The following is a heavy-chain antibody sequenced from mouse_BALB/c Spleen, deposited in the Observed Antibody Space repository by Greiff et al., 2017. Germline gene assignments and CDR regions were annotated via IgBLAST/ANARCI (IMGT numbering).Heavy chain of an antibody. CDR3: ARDYGSSYRTWFAY. D-gene: IGHD1-1*01. Sequence: VKLMESGPQLVRPGASVKISCKASGYSFTSYWMHWVKQRPGQGLEWIGMIDPSDSETRLNQKFKDKATLTVDKSSSTAYMQLSSPTSEDSAVYYCARDYGSSYRTWFAYWGQGTLVTVSA. CDR2: IDPSDSET. V-gene: IGHV1S126*01. CDR1: GYSFTSYW. J-gene: IGHJ3*01.